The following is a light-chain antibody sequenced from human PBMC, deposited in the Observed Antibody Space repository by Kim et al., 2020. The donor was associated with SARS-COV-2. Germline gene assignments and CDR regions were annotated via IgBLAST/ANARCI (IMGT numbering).Light chain of an antibody. CDR3: QQYNNWPL. V-gene: IGKV3-15*01. CDR2: GAS. J-gene: IGKJ3*01. CDR1: QSVRSN. Sequence: SLSPGERATLSCRASQSVRSNLAWYQQKPGQAPRLLIYGASTRATGIPARFSGSGSGTEFTLTISSLQSEDFAVYYCQQYNNWPLFGPGTKVDIK.